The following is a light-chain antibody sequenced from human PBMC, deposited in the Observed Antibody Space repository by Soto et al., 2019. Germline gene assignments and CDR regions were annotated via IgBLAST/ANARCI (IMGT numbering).Light chain of an antibody. CDR2: DAY. V-gene: IGKV3-15*01. Sequence: EIIMTQSPATLSVSPGERVTLSCRASQGVGSTLAWYRQQPGQAPRLLFYDAYIRASGVPARFSGSGSGTEFTLTISGLQSEDFAVYFCQHYKTWPLAFGGGTKVEIK. CDR3: QHYKTWPLA. J-gene: IGKJ4*01. CDR1: QGVGST.